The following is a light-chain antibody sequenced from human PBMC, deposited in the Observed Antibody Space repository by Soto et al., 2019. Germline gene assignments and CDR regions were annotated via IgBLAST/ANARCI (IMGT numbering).Light chain of an antibody. Sequence: QSALTQPASVSGSPGQSITISCTGSSRDIGTSNLVSWYQQYPGKAPKLIIYEVTKRPSGISYRFSGSKSGNTASLTISGLQPEDEATYYCYSFTGISTSLFVFGTGTNLTVL. CDR1: SRDIGTSNL. J-gene: IGLJ1*01. V-gene: IGLV2-23*02. CDR2: EVT. CDR3: YSFTGISTSLFV.